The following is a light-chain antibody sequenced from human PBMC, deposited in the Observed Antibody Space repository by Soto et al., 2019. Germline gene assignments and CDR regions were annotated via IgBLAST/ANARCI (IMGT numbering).Light chain of an antibody. J-gene: IGKJ1*01. V-gene: IGKV3-15*01. CDR3: QQYNIWPRT. Sequence: ETVMTQSPPTLSVSPGESATLSCRASRSVNSNLAWYQQKVGQAPRLLIHGASTRATGIPARFSGSGSGTEFTLTISSLQSEDFAVYYCQQYNIWPRTFGQGTKVDIK. CDR1: RSVNSN. CDR2: GAS.